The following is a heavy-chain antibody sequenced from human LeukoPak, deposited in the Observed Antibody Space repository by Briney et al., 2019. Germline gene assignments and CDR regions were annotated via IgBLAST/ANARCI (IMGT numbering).Heavy chain of an antibody. CDR3: ARAVAGTHWFDP. Sequence: PGGSLRLSCAASGFTVSSNYMSWVRQAPGKGLEWVSVIDIPGNTYYPDSVKGRFTMSRESAKNSLYLQMNSLRAGDTAVYYCARAVAGTHWFDPWGQGTLVTVSS. D-gene: IGHD6-19*01. J-gene: IGHJ5*02. V-gene: IGHV3-53*01. CDR1: GFTVSSNY. CDR2: IDIPGNT.